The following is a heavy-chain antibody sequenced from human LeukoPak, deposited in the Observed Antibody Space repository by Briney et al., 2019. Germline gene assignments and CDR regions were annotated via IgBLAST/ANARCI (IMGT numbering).Heavy chain of an antibody. D-gene: IGHD2-15*01. J-gene: IGHJ4*02. V-gene: IGHV3-23*01. CDR2: ITGSGGST. CDR3: ATDPLLDY. CDR1: GFTFSSYA. Sequence: GGSLRLSYAASGFTFSSYAMSWVRQAPGKGLEWVSVITGSGGSTYYADSVKGRFTLSRDNSKNTLYLQMNSLRAEDTAVYYCATDPLLDYWGQGTLVTVSS.